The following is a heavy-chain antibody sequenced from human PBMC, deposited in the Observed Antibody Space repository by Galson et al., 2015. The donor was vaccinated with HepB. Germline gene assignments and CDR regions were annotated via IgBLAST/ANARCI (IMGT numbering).Heavy chain of an antibody. CDR1: GFTFGSYW. J-gene: IGHJ5*01. D-gene: IGHD1-1*01. CDR3: ARGYSEFDF. Sequence: SLRLSCAASGFTFGSYWMHWVRQGPGKGLVWVSRINGGGSCSIYADSVEGRFTISRDNVRNMVYLQMNSLRLEDTAVYYCARGYSEFDFWGRGTLVTVSS. V-gene: IGHV3-74*01. CDR2: INGGGSCS.